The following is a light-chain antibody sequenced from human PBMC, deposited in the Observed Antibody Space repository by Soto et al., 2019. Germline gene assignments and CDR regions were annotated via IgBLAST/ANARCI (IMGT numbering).Light chain of an antibody. CDR1: QGISSY. CDR2: TAS. CDR3: QQYNSYPYT. Sequence: DIQLTQSPSFLSASAGDRVTITCRASQGISSYLAWYQQKPGKAPNLLFYTASTLQSGVPSRFSGSGSGTEFTLTISSLQPEDLATYFCQQYNSYPYTFGQGTKLEI. V-gene: IGKV1-9*01. J-gene: IGKJ2*01.